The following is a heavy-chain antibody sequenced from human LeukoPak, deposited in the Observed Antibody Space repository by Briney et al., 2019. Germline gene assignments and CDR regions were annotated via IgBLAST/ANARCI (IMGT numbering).Heavy chain of an antibody. CDR2: INPNSGGT. CDR1: GYTFTGYY. J-gene: IGHJ5*02. CDR3: ARDRADCSSTSCYGNWFDP. Sequence: ASVKVSCKASGYTFTGYYMHWVRQATGQGLEWMGWINPNSGGTNYAQKFQGRVTMTRDTSTSTAYMELSRLRSDDTAVYYCARDRADCSSTSCYGNWFDPWGQGTLVTVSS. D-gene: IGHD2-2*01. V-gene: IGHV1-2*02.